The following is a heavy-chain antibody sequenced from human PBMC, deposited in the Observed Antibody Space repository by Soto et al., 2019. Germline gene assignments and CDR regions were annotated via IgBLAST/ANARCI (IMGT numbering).Heavy chain of an antibody. Sequence: EVQLLESGGGLVQPGGSLRLSCAASGFTFSRFAMNWVRQAPGKGLEWVAGIGDSGSTTYYADSVKGRFTISRDNSKNTLFLQMNSLRAEDTAVYYCAIDSLGDYYYYGRDVWGQGTTVTVSS. D-gene: IGHD2-15*01. J-gene: IGHJ6*02. CDR2: IGDSGSTT. V-gene: IGHV3-23*01. CDR3: AIDSLGDYYYYGRDV. CDR1: GFTFSRFA.